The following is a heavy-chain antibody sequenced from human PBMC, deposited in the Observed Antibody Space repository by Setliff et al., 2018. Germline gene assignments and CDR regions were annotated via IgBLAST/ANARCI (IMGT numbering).Heavy chain of an antibody. D-gene: IGHD3-10*01. Sequence: GESLKISCTGSGYSFITYCIGWVRQMRGKGLEWMGIIYPGDYDTRSSPSFQGQVTISADKSITTAYLQWSSLKASDTAIYYCVRAGSGIGGDLDYWGQGTLVTVSS. CDR2: IYPGDYDT. CDR3: VRAGSGIGGDLDY. J-gene: IGHJ4*02. CDR1: GYSFITYC. V-gene: IGHV5-51*01.